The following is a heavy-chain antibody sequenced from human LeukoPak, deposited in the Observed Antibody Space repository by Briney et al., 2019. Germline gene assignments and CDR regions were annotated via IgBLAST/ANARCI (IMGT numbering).Heavy chain of an antibody. V-gene: IGHV1-2*06. CDR2: INPNSGDT. D-gene: IGHD7-27*01. J-gene: IGHJ4*02. Sequence: ASVKVSCKPSGYTFTGYFMHWVRQAPGQGLEWMGRINPNSGDTNYAQNFQGRVTMTRDTSISTAYMELRRLRSDDTAVYYCARDLSSTSNWELDYWGQGTLVTVSS. CDR3: ARDLSSTSNWELDY. CDR1: GYTFTGYF.